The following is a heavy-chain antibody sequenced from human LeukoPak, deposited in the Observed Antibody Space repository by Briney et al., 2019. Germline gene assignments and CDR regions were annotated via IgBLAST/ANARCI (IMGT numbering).Heavy chain of an antibody. CDR3: ARGRVAAAGTDY. Sequence: PSETLSLTCAVYGGSFSGYYWSWIRQPPGKGLEWIGEINHSGSTNYNPSLKSRVTISVDTSKNQFSLKLSSVTAADTAVYYCARGRVAAAGTDYWGQGTLLTVSS. CDR2: INHSGST. J-gene: IGHJ4*02. D-gene: IGHD6-13*01. V-gene: IGHV4-34*01. CDR1: GGSFSGYY.